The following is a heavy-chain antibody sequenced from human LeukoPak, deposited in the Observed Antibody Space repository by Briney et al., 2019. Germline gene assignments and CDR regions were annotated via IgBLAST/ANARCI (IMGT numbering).Heavy chain of an antibody. J-gene: IGHJ4*02. CDR2: IYYSGST. CDR3: ARDRPGGSSFDY. D-gene: IGHD3-16*01. Sequence: SETLSLTCTVSGGSISSYYWSWIRQPPGKGLEWIGYIYYSGSTNYSPSLKSRVTISVDTSKNQFSLKLSSVTAADTAVYYCARDRPGGSSFDYWGQGTLVTVTS. V-gene: IGHV4-59*01. CDR1: GGSISSYY.